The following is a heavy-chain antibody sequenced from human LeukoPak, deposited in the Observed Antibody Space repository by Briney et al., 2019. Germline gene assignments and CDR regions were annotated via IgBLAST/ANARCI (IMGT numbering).Heavy chain of an antibody. D-gene: IGHD2-21*01. V-gene: IGHV3-7*05. CDR3: ARDLFRSSDY. CDR2: VKQDGSEK. Sequence: GGSLRLSCAASEFTFNRYWMSWVRQAPGKGLEWVANVKQDGSEKYYVDSVKGRFTISRDNAENSLYLQMNSLRAEDTAVYYCARDLFRSSDYWGQGTLVTVSS. J-gene: IGHJ4*02. CDR1: EFTFNRYW.